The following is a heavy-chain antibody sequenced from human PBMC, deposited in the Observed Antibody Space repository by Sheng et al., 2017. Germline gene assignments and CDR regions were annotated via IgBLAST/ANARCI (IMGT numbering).Heavy chain of an antibody. CDR3: ARGFAIFVSNWFDP. CDR2: MNPDSGNT. D-gene: IGHD3-3*01. CDR1: GYTFTSYD. J-gene: IGHJ5*02. V-gene: IGHV1-8*01. Sequence: QVQLVQSGAEVKKPGASVKVSCKASGYTFTSYDINWVRQATGQGLEWMGWMNPDSGNTGYAQKFQGRVTMTRNTSISTAYMELSSLRSEDTAVYYCARGFAIFVSNWFDPWGQGTLVTVSS.